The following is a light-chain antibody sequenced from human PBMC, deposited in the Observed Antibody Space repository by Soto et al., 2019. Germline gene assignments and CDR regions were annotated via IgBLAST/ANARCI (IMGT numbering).Light chain of an antibody. V-gene: IGLV2-14*03. CDR2: DVN. CDR1: SSDIGTYHY. J-gene: IGLJ2*01. CDR3: SSYTGSSTVI. Sequence: QSALTQPASVSGSPGQLITISCTGTSSDIGTYHYVSWYQQYPGKAPKLIIFDVNSRPSGVSERFLGSKSGNTASLAVSGLQAEDEADYYCSSYTGSSTVIFGGGTQLTVL.